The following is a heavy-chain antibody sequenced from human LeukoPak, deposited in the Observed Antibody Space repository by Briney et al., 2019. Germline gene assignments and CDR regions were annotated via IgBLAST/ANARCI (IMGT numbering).Heavy chain of an antibody. CDR1: GESFSGFY. V-gene: IGHV4-34*01. CDR2: VNPSGRA. D-gene: IGHD1-26*01. J-gene: IGHJ4*02. Sequence: PSETLSLTCAVYGESFSGFYWTWVRQPPGTGLEWFADVNPSGRANYHPSLKSRIIISVDTSKNQFSLKLSSVTDADTAVYYCARAREGATIDYWGQGTLVTVSS. CDR3: ARAREGATIDY.